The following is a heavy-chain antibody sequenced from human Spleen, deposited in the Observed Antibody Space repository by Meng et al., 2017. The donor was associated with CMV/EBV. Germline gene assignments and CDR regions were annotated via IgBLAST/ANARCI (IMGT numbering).Heavy chain of an antibody. CDR3: AREYASTWYYFDY. V-gene: IGHV1-18*01. CDR1: GYTFRSYA. J-gene: IGHJ4*02. Sequence: CRASGYTFRSYAINWVRQATGQGLEWVGWISVYNGNTNYAQKFQGRISMTTDTSTSTVYMELRSLRSDDTAVYYCAREYASTWYYFDYWGQGTLVTVSS. CDR2: ISVYNGNT. D-gene: IGHD6-13*01.